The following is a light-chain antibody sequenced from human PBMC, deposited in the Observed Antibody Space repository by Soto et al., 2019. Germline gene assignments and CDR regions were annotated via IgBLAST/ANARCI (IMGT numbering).Light chain of an antibody. Sequence: DIQMTQSPSSLSASVGDRVTITCRASQSISSYLNWYQQKPGKAPKLLIYAASSLQSGVPSRFSGSGSGTDLTLTISSLQPEDFATYYCQQCYSTPYTFGQGTKLEIK. V-gene: IGKV1-39*01. J-gene: IGKJ2*01. CDR3: QQCYSTPYT. CDR1: QSISSY. CDR2: AAS.